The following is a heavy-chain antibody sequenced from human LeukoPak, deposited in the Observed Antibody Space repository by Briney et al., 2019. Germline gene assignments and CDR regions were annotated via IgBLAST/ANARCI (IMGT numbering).Heavy chain of an antibody. CDR1: GGSISSYY. CDR3: ASHRYSATYYSDY. Sequence: SETLSLTCTVSGGSISSYYWSWIRQPAGKGLEWIGRIYTSGSTNYNPSLKSRVTISVDTSKKQFSLKLSSVTAADTAIYYCASHRYSATYYSDYWGQGTLVTVSS. D-gene: IGHD1-26*01. CDR2: IYTSGST. V-gene: IGHV4-4*07. J-gene: IGHJ4*02.